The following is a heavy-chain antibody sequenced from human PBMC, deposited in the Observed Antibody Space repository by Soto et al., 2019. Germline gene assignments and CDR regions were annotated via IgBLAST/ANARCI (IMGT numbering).Heavy chain of an antibody. V-gene: IGHV3-23*01. J-gene: IGHJ4*02. CDR3: AKGKPVVILAVPLGC. CDR1: GFTLSSYA. D-gene: IGHD2-2*01. CDR2: ISGSDDST. Sequence: EVQLLESGGGLVQPGGSLRLTCAVYGFTLSSYAMNWVRQAPGKGLEWVSGISGSDDSTRYADSAKGRFTISRANSKNTLDLQLNSLRVEDTAVYYCAKGKPVVILAVPLGCWGQGSLVTVSS.